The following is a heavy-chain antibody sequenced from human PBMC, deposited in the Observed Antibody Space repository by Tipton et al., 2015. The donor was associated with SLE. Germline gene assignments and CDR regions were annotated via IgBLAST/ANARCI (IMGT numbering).Heavy chain of an antibody. CDR2: MSSSSFTM. D-gene: IGHD1-1*01. J-gene: IGHJ6*02. CDR1: GFTFSSYS. V-gene: IGHV3-48*01. CDR3: ARLPPTTWNSPYYRYGLDV. Sequence: SLRLSCAASGFTFSSYSMNWVRQAPGKGLEWISYMSSSSFTMYYADSVKGRFTISRDNSKSTLYLQLNSLRADDTAVFYCARLPPTTWNSPYYRYGLDVWGQGITVTVSS.